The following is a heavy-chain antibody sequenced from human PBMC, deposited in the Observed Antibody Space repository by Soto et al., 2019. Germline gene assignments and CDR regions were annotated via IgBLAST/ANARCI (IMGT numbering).Heavy chain of an antibody. CDR2: IYHSGTT. J-gene: IGHJ6*02. V-gene: IGHV4-30-2*01. CDR3: AGGGVRGVITRTRDYYGMDV. D-gene: IGHD3-10*01. CDR1: GGSISSGDYS. Sequence: SETLSLTCTVSGGSISSGDYSWSWIRQPPGKGLEWIGYIYHSGTTYYNPSLKSRVTISVDRSKNQFSLKLSSVTAADTAMYYCAGGGVRGVITRTRDYYGMDVWGQGTTVTVSS.